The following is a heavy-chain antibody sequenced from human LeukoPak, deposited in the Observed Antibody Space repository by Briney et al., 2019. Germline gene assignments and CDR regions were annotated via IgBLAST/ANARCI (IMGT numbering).Heavy chain of an antibody. CDR2: INHSGST. CDR1: GGSFSGYY. J-gene: IGHJ3*02. V-gene: IGHV4-34*01. CDR3: ARQWVDNYDSSGYYFASYDDAFDI. Sequence: SETLSLTCAVYGGSFSGYYWSWIRQPPGKGLEWIGEINHSGSTNYNPSLKSRVTISVDTSKNQFSLKLSSVTAADTAVYYCARQWVDNYDSSGYYFASYDDAFDIWGQGTMVTVSS. D-gene: IGHD3-22*01.